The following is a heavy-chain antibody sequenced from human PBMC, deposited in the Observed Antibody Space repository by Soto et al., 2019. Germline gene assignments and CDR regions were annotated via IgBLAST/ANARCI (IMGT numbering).Heavy chain of an antibody. CDR1: TGSINVYY. CDR3: ARGKRDSTSCLDV. V-gene: IGHV4-59*01. Sequence: LSLTCRVSTGSINVYYWNCIRQSPGKGLEWIAFIYSSGSTNYNPSLKSRATISVDRSKNQVSLKLTSVTAADTAVYYCARGKRDSTSCLDVWGQGTTVTVSS. J-gene: IGHJ6*02. D-gene: IGHD2-2*01. CDR2: IYSSGST.